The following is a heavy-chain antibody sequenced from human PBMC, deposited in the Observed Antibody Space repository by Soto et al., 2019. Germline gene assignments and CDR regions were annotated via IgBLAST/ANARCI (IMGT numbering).Heavy chain of an antibody. V-gene: IGHV1-24*01. Sequence: ASVKVSCKVSGYTLTELSMHWVRQAPGKGLEWMGGFDPEDGETIYAQKFQGRVTMTEDTSTDTAYMELSRLRSDDTAVYYCARLAYCGGDCYFYGAFDIWGQGTMVTVSS. D-gene: IGHD2-21*02. CDR1: GYTLTELS. J-gene: IGHJ3*02. CDR2: FDPEDGET. CDR3: ARLAYCGGDCYFYGAFDI.